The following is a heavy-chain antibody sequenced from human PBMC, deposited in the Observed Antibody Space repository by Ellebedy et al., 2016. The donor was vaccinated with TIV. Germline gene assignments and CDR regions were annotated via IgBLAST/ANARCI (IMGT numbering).Heavy chain of an antibody. Sequence: SVKVSXKASRGTFSSYAISWVRQAPGQGLEWMGGIIPIFGTENYAQKFQGRVTITADESTSTAYMELSSLRSEDTAVYYCARLYDILTGYQWFDPWGQGTLVTVSS. CDR2: IIPIFGTE. CDR1: RGTFSSYA. D-gene: IGHD3-9*01. CDR3: ARLYDILTGYQWFDP. J-gene: IGHJ5*02. V-gene: IGHV1-69*13.